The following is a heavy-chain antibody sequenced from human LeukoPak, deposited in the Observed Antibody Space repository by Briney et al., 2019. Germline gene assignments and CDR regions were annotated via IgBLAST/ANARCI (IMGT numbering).Heavy chain of an antibody. Sequence: SETLSLTCAVSGGSISSSNWWSWVRQPPGKGLEWIGEIYHSGSTNYNPSLKSRVTISVDKSKNQFSLKLSSVTAADTAVYYCAREEGNVRYYYDSSGYYGYFQHWGQGTLVTVSS. D-gene: IGHD3-22*01. CDR2: IYHSGST. CDR1: GGSISSSNW. V-gene: IGHV4-4*02. J-gene: IGHJ1*01. CDR3: AREEGNVRYYYDSSGYYGYFQH.